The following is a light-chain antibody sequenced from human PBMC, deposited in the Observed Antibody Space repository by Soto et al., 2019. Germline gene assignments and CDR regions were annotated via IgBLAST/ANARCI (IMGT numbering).Light chain of an antibody. CDR2: DVK. CDR1: SSDFGGYNY. V-gene: IGLV2-11*01. J-gene: IGLJ1*01. CDR3: CSYAGDYTFV. Sequence: QSVLTQPRSVSGSPGQSVTLSCTGTSSDFGGYNYVTWYQQYPGKAPKVMIYDVKTRPSGVPDRFSGSKSGNTASLTISGLQAEDEADYYCCSYAGDYTFVFGTGTKLTVL.